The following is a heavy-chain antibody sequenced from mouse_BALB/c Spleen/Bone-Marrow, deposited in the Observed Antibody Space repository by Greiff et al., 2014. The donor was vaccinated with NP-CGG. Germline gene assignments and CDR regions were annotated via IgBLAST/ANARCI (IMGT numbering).Heavy chain of an antibody. J-gene: IGHJ3*01. Sequence: VKLVESGPELVRPGVSVKISCKGSGYTFTDYAMHWVKQSHAKSPEWIGVISTYSGNTNYNQKFKGKATMTVDKSSSTAYMELARLTSEDSAIYYCARGIYYDSTWFAYWGQGTLVTVSA. D-gene: IGHD2-4*01. CDR1: GYTFTDYA. CDR3: ARGIYYDSTWFAY. CDR2: ISTYSGNT. V-gene: IGHV1-67*01.